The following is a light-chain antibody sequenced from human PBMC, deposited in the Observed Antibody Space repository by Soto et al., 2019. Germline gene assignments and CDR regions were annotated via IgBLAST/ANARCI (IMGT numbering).Light chain of an antibody. CDR3: QAWASSTAGV. CDR2: QDS. CDR1: NMGDKY. Sequence: SYELTQPPSVSVSPGQTASITCSGDNMGDKYACWYQQKPGQSPVLVIYQDSKRPSGIPERFSGSNSGNTATLTISGTQAMDEADYYCQAWASSTAGVFGTGTKVTVL. J-gene: IGLJ1*01. V-gene: IGLV3-1*01.